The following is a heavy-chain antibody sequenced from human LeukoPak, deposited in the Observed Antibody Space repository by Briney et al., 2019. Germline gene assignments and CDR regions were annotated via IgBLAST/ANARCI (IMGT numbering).Heavy chain of an antibody. Sequence: GGSLRLSCAAAGFRFSSHDMHWVRQPTGKGLEWVSGIGIAGETLYADSVKGRFTISRDNSKNTLYLQMNSLRAEDTAVYYCASSPLDSSSKHLGWFDPWGQGTLVTVSS. D-gene: IGHD6-13*01. J-gene: IGHJ5*02. V-gene: IGHV3-13*01. CDR3: ASSPLDSSSKHLGWFDP. CDR1: GFRFSSHD. CDR2: IGIAGET.